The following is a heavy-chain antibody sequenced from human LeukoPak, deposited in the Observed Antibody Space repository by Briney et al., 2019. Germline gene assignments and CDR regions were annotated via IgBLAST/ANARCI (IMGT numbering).Heavy chain of an antibody. CDR1: GGSFSGYY. CDR2: IYHSGST. D-gene: IGHD2-15*01. V-gene: IGHV4-34*01. Sequence: KPSETLSLTCAVYGGSFSGYYWGWIRQPPGKGLEWIGNIYHSGSTYYNPSLKSRVTVSVDTSKNQFSLKLSSVTAADTAVYYCARGPYCSGGSCYSYYYMDVWGKGTTVTVSS. CDR3: ARGPYCSGGSCYSYYYMDV. J-gene: IGHJ6*03.